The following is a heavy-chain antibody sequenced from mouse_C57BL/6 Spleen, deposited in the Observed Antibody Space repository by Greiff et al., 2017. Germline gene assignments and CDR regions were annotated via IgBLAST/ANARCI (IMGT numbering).Heavy chain of an antibody. CDR2: ISSGSSTI. J-gene: IGHJ2*01. Sequence: EVHLVESGGGLVKPGGSLKLSCAASGFTFSDYGMHWVRQAPEKGLEWVAYISSGSSTIYYADTVKGRFTISRDNAKNTLFLQMTSLRSEDTAMYYCVRRGSSHYFDYWGQGTTLTVSS. CDR1: GFTFSDYG. CDR3: VRRGSSHYFDY. V-gene: IGHV5-17*01.